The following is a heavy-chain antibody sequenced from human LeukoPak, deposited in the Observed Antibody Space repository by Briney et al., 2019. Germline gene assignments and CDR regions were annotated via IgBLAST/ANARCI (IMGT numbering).Heavy chain of an antibody. CDR3: AREGSGFYKGYYYYYMDV. Sequence: SETLSLTCTVSGGSISSYYWSWIRQPAGKGLEWIGRIYTSGSTSYNPSLKSRVTMSVDTSKNQFSLKLSSVTAADTAVYYCAREGSGFYKGYYYYYMDVWGKGTTVTVSS. V-gene: IGHV4-4*07. CDR2: IYTSGST. CDR1: GGSISSYY. D-gene: IGHD5-12*01. J-gene: IGHJ6*03.